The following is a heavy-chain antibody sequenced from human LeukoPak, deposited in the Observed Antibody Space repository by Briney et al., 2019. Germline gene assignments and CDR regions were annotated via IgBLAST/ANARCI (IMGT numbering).Heavy chain of an antibody. V-gene: IGHV4-34*01. Sequence: SVTLSLTCAVYGGSFSGYYWIWTRHPPGKAREGIMQNNHSGSNNYNPSLKSRVTISVDPSKNQFSLKGGSVAAADTAGYYCARSRGDSYGSYFDYWGQGTLVTVSS. CDR2: NNHSGSN. D-gene: IGHD5-18*01. CDR1: GGSFSGYY. CDR3: ARSRGDSYGSYFDY. J-gene: IGHJ4*02.